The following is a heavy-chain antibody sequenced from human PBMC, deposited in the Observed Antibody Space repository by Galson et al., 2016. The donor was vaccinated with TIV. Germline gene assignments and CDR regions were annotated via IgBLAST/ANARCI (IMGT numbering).Heavy chain of an antibody. CDR3: AKDKKYCTVNSCYTSYHYYYYGIDV. CDR2: VSYDGGNE. V-gene: IGHV3-30*18. J-gene: IGHJ6*02. Sequence: QAPGKGLEWVAVVSYDGGNEYYADSVKGRFTISRDNSKNTLYLQINSLRAVDTAVYYCAKDKKYCTVNSCYTSYHYYYYGIDVWGQGTTVTVSS. D-gene: IGHD2-2*02.